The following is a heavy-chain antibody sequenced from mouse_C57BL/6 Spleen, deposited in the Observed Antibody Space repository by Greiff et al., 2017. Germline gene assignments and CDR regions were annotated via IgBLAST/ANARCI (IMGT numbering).Heavy chain of an antibody. J-gene: IGHJ1*03. CDR3: ARKTGKGGWYFDV. CDR1: GYTFTSSW. CDR2: IDPSDSYT. V-gene: IGHV1-50*01. Sequence: QVQLQQPGAELVKPGASVKLSCKASGYTFTSSWMQWVKQRPGHGLEWIGQIDPSDSYTNYNQKFKGKATLTVDTSSRTAYMQLSSLTSEDSAVDYCARKTGKGGWYFDVWGTGTTVTVSS. D-gene: IGHD4-1*01.